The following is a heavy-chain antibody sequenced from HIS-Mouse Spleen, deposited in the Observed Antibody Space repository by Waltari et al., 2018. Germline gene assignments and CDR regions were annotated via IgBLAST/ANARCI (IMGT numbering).Heavy chain of an antibody. V-gene: IGHV4-39*07. Sequence: QLQLQESGPGLVKPSETLSLTCTVSGGSISSSSYYLGGIRKPPGKGLEWIGSIYYSGSTYYNPSLKSRVTISVDTSKNQFSLKLSSVTAADTAVYYCAREIPYSSSWYDWYFDLWGRGTLVTVSS. J-gene: IGHJ2*01. CDR1: GGSISSSSYY. CDR2: IYYSGST. CDR3: AREIPYSSSWYDWYFDL. D-gene: IGHD6-13*01.